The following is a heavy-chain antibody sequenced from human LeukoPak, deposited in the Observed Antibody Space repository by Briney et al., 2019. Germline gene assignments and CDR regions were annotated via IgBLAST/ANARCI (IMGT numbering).Heavy chain of an antibody. CDR3: AKCGEGDYGIDY. D-gene: IGHD4-17*01. J-gene: IGHJ4*02. Sequence: SETLSLTCTVSGGSVSSGSSYWSWIRQPPGKGLEWIGYIYYSGSTYYNPSLKSRVTISVDTSKNQFSLKLSSVTAADTAVYYCAKCGEGDYGIDYWGQGTLVTVSS. CDR2: IYYSGST. CDR1: GGSVSSGSSY. V-gene: IGHV4-61*01.